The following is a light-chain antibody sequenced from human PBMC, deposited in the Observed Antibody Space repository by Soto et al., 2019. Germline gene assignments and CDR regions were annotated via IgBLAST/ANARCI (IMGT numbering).Light chain of an antibody. J-gene: IGKJ5*01. CDR2: GAS. Sequence: EIVLTQSPGTLSLSPGERATLSRRASQRVINNLAWYQQKPGQAPRLLIYGASTRATGIPARFSGSGSGTEFTLTISSLQSEDFAVYYCQQYNNWPLFGQGTRLEIK. CDR1: QRVINN. CDR3: QQYNNWPL. V-gene: IGKV3-15*01.